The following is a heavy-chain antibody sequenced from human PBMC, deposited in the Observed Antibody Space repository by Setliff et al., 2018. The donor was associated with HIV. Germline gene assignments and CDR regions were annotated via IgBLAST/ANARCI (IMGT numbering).Heavy chain of an antibody. J-gene: IGHJ6*02. CDR1: GASISNSNSY. Sequence: PSETLSLTCTVYGASISNSNSYWGWIRQPPGKRLEWLGSIYYSGSTYYNPSLKSRVSISVDPSKNQFSLKLSSVTAADTAVYYCARAEGATYYNFSYYYGMDVWGQGTTVTAP. D-gene: IGHD3-3*01. CDR3: ARAEGATYYNFSYYYGMDV. V-gene: IGHV4-39*07. CDR2: IYYSGST.